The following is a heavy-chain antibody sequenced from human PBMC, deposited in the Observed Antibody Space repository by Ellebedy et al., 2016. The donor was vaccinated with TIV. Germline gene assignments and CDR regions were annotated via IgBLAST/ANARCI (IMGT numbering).Heavy chain of an antibody. CDR3: VGEVGARIFNH. J-gene: IGHJ4*02. CDR2: ISWHSGSV. Sequence: SLKISCVASGFAFGDYAMHWVRQTPGKGLEWVAGISWHSGSVDYADSVKGRFTISRDNAKNTLYLHMNSLRAEDTAVYYCVGEVGARIFNHWGQGTLVTVSS. D-gene: IGHD1-26*01. CDR1: GFAFGDYA. V-gene: IGHV3-9*01.